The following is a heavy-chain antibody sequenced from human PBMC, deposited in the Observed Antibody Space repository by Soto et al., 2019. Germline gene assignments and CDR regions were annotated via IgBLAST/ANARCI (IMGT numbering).Heavy chain of an antibody. D-gene: IGHD7-27*01. CDR3: ARSGLGIISNFAY. Sequence: SETLSLTCAVSGGSISSSNWWSWVRQPPGKGLEWIGEIYHSGSTNYNPSLKSRVTISVDKSKNQFSLKLSSVTAADTAVYYCARSGLGIISNFAYWGQGTLATVSS. CDR1: GGSISSSNW. CDR2: IYHSGST. J-gene: IGHJ4*02. V-gene: IGHV4-4*02.